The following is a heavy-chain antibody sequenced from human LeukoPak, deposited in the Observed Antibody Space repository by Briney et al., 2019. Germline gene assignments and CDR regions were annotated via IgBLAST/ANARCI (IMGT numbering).Heavy chain of an antibody. J-gene: IGHJ4*02. V-gene: IGHV1-46*01. D-gene: IGHD3-22*01. Sequence: GASVKVSFKASGYTFTSYYIHWMRQAPGQGLKWMGIINPSGGSTSYSQKFQGRVTMTTDTSTSTVYMELSSLRSEDTAVYYCARGGYYSFSDYWGQGTLVTVSS. CDR1: GYTFTSYY. CDR3: ARGGYYSFSDY. CDR2: INPSGGST.